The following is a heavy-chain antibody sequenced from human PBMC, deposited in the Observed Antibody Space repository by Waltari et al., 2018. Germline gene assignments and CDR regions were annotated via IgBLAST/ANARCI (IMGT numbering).Heavy chain of an antibody. Sequence: QVQLVQSGAEVKKPGASVKVSCKASGYTFTSYGISWVRQAPGQGLEWLGWISAYNSNTNYAQKLQGRVTMTTDTSKSTAYMELRSLRSDDTAVYYCARERRGGANAIDAFDIWGQGTMVTVSS. CDR2: ISAYNSNT. D-gene: IGHD1-26*01. CDR3: ARERRGGANAIDAFDI. CDR1: GYTFTSYG. J-gene: IGHJ3*02. V-gene: IGHV1-18*01.